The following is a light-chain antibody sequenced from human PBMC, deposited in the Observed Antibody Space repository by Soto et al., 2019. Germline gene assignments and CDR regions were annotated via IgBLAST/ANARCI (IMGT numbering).Light chain of an antibody. CDR1: YIETKG. Sequence: SYELTQPPSVSVAPGQTASVSCGGDYIETKGVHWYQQKPGQAPVLVVYDDSARPSGIPERFSGSTSGNTATLTISRVEAGDEADYYCQVWDSSSDHYVFATETKVTVL. V-gene: IGLV3-21*02. CDR2: DDS. CDR3: QVWDSSSDHYV. J-gene: IGLJ1*01.